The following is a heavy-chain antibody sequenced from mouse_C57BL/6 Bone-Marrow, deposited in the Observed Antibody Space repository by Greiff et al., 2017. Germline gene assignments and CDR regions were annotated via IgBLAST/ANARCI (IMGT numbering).Heavy chain of an antibody. CDR1: GFTFSSYA. CDR3: ARALLRVGDY. CDR2: ISDGGSYT. V-gene: IGHV5-4*01. D-gene: IGHD1-1*01. Sequence: EVQLVESGGGLVKPGGSLKLSCAASGFTFSSYAMSWVRQTPEKRLEWVATISDGGSYTYYPDNVKGRFTISRDNAKNNLYLQMSHLQSEDTAMYYCARALLRVGDYWGQGTTLTVSS. J-gene: IGHJ2*01.